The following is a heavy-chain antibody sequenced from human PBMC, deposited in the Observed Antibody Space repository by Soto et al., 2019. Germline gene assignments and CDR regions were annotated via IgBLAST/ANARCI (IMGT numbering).Heavy chain of an antibody. CDR1: GFTVSSNY. D-gene: IGHD6-13*01. V-gene: IGHV3-66*01. Sequence: GGSLRLSCAASGFTVSSNYMSWVRQAPGKGLEWVSVIYSGGSTYYADSVKGRFTISRDNSKNTLYLQMNSLRAEDTAVYYCARASLAASYYYYYGMDVWGQGTTVTVSS. CDR3: ARASLAASYYYYYGMDV. J-gene: IGHJ6*02. CDR2: IYSGGST.